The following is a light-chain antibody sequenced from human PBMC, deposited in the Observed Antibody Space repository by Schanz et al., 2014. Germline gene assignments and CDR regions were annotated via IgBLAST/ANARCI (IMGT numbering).Light chain of an antibody. CDR3: QQYGVSPLT. J-gene: IGKJ4*01. Sequence: EIVLTQSPGTLSLSPGERATLSCRASQSVSSSYLAWYQQKPGQAPRLLIYNASKRATGIPDRFSGSGSGTDFTLSISRLEPEDFAVYYCQQYGVSPLTFGGGTKVEIQ. CDR1: QSVSSSY. V-gene: IGKV3-20*01. CDR2: NAS.